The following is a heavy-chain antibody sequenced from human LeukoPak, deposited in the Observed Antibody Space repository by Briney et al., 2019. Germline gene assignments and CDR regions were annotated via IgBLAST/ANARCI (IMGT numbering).Heavy chain of an antibody. CDR2: VSRSGRVLYN. V-gene: IGHV4-4*07. D-gene: IGHD4-23*01. CDR1: DDSITTSY. J-gene: IGHJ4*02. Sequence: SETLSLTCSVSDDSITTSYWSWIRQPAGKGLEWIGRVSRSGRVLYNSYNSPLRSRVILSVDTSKNQMSLTLSAVTAADTGVYYCARGNGWKLHDYWGQGIQVTVSS. CDR3: ARGNGWKLHDY.